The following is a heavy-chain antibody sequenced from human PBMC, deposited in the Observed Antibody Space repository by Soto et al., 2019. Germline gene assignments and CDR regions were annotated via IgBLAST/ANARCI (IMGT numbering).Heavy chain of an antibody. CDR1: GGTLSSNT. D-gene: IGHD5-12*01. J-gene: IGHJ4*02. CDR3: ARAWDSGYEN. Sequence: ASVKVTCKDSGGTLSSNTSRWVRQAPGQGLEWMGRIIPILGIANYAQKFQGRVTITADKSTSTAYMELSSLRSEDTAVYYCARAWDSGYENWGQGTLVTVSS. V-gene: IGHV1-69*02. CDR2: IIPILGIA.